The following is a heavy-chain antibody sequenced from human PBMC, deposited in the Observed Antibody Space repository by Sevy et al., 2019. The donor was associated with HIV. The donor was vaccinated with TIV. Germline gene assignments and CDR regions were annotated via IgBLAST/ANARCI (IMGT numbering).Heavy chain of an antibody. CDR3: ARERTRWQQLVEYYLGMDV. J-gene: IGHJ6*02. V-gene: IGHV1-18*01. Sequence: GESLKISCKASGYTFNTYGISWVRQAPGQGLEWMGWISSYYGNTNFAQKFQGRVTMTTDAITNTAYMELTSLRSDDTAVYYCARERTRWQQLVEYYLGMDVWGQGTPVTVSS. D-gene: IGHD6-13*01. CDR2: ISSYYGNT. CDR1: GYTFNTYG.